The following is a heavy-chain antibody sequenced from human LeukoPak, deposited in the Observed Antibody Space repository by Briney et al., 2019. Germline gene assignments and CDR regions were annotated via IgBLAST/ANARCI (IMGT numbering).Heavy chain of an antibody. D-gene: IGHD5-18*01. J-gene: IGHJ4*02. CDR1: GYTFTSYD. V-gene: IGHV1-8*01. CDR2: MNPNSGNT. Sequence: ASVKVSCKASGYTFTSYDINWVRQATGQGLEWMGWMNPNSGNTGYAQKFQGRVTMTRNTSISTAYMELSSLRSEDTGVYYCARGYSYVIAVDYWGQGTPVTVSS. CDR3: ARGYSYVIAVDY.